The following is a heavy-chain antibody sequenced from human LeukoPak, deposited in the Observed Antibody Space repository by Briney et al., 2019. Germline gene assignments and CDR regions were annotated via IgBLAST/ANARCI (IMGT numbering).Heavy chain of an antibody. V-gene: IGHV3-48*03. CDR3: ARTLSGYATDSEC. CDR1: GFTFSNFE. J-gene: IGHJ4*02. Sequence: GGSLRLSCAASGFTFSNFEMNWVRQAPGKGLEWVSYINSGSGTFTSYADSVKGRFTISRGNAKTSLYLQMSRLRVEDTAVYYCARTLSGYATDSECWGRGALVTVSS. D-gene: IGHD5-12*01. CDR2: INSGSGTFT.